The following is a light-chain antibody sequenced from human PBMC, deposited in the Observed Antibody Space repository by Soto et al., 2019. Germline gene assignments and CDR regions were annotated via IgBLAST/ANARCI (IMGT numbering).Light chain of an antibody. Sequence: QSALTQPASVSGSPGQSITISCTGTSSGVGTYDLVAWYRQHPGKPPKLMMYEGIKRPSGVSNRFSGSKSGNTASLKISGHQAEDEADYYSCSYVGSNIFVFCGGTNLTVL. J-gene: IGLJ2*01. CDR1: SSGVGTYDL. V-gene: IGLV2-23*03. CDR3: CSYVGSNIFV. CDR2: EGI.